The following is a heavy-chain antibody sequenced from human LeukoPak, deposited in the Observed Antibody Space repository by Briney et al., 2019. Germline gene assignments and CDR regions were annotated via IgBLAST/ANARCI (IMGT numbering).Heavy chain of an antibody. CDR1: GFTVSSNY. D-gene: IGHD4-23*01. CDR3: ARESYGGKKGGNY. CDR2: IYSGGST. Sequence: PGGSLRLSCAASGFTVSSNYMSWVRQAPGKGLEWVSVIYSGGSTYYADSVTGRFAISRDNSKNTLYLQMNSLRAEDTAVYYCARESYGGKKGGNYWGQGTLVTVSS. V-gene: IGHV3-53*01. J-gene: IGHJ4*02.